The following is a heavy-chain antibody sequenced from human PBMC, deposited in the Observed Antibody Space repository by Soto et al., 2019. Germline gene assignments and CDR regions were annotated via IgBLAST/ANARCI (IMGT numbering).Heavy chain of an antibody. CDR3: ARRDTVGYYPH. V-gene: IGHV4-38-2*01. D-gene: IGHD3-3*01. J-gene: IGHJ4*02. CDR2: IFHTWTT. CDR1: GDSIVCIYH. Sequence: SETLSLTCAVSGDSIVCIYHCAWIRHPPGRILDWIASIFHTWTTYYTPSLKILVPISVDTSKNQFPLRLSSVTAADSAVYYWARRDTVGYYPHLGQGTLVTVSS.